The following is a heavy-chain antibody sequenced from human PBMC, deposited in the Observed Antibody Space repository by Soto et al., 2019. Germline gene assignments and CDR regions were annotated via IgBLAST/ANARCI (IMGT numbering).Heavy chain of an antibody. V-gene: IGHV3-7*05. CDR3: ATHRSGRFLEWLREGSLGY. Sequence: PGGSLRLSCAASEFSFSDYWMAWVLQAPGKGLEWVANLDQGGGEKHYVDSVKGRFTISRDNAKNLLYLQMNSLRAEDTAVYYCATHRSGRFLEWLREGSLGYWGQGTLVTVSS. D-gene: IGHD3-3*01. J-gene: IGHJ4*02. CDR2: LDQGGGEK. CDR1: EFSFSDYW.